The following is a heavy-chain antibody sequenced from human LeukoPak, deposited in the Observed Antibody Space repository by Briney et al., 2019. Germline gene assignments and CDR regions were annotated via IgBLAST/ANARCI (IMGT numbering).Heavy chain of an antibody. CDR2: ISSSGSTI. CDR1: GFTFSDYY. J-gene: IGHJ6*02. V-gene: IGHV3-11*01. D-gene: IGHD5-12*01. CDR3: ARAPTNYYGMDV. Sequence: SGGSLRLSCAASGFTFSDYYVSWIRQAPGKGLEWVSYISSSGSTIYYADSVKGRFTISRDNAKNSLYLQMNSLRAEDTAVYYCARAPTNYYGMDVWGQGTTVTVSS.